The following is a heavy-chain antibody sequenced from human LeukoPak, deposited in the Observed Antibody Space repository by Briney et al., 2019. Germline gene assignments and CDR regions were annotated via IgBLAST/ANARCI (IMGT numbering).Heavy chain of an antibody. CDR1: GFTFSSYA. J-gene: IGHJ6*02. CDR2: ISYDGSNK. D-gene: IGHD4-23*01. V-gene: IGHV3-30*04. Sequence: GRSLRLSCAASGFTFSSYAMHWVRQAPGKGLEWVAVISYDGSNKYYADSVKGRFTISRDNSKNTLYLQMNSLRAEDTAVYYCARTGAVVTPDYYYGMDVWGQGTTVTVSS. CDR3: ARTGAVVTPDYYYGMDV.